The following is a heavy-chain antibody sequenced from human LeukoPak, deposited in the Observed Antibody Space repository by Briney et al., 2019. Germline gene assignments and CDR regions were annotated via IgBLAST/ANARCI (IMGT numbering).Heavy chain of an antibody. Sequence: GGSLRLSCAASGFTFSNAWMSWVRQAPGKGLEWVGRIKSKTDGGTTDYAAPVKGRFTISRDDSKNTLYLQMNSLKTEDTAVYYCTTVGYYDSSGNHGYWGQGTLVTVSS. J-gene: IGHJ4*02. CDR2: IKSKTDGGTT. CDR3: TTVGYYDSSGNHGY. D-gene: IGHD3-22*01. CDR1: GFTFSNAW. V-gene: IGHV3-15*01.